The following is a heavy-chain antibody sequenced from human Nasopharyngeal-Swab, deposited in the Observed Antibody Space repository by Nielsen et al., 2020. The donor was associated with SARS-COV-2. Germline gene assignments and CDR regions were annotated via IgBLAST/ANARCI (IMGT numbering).Heavy chain of an antibody. V-gene: IGHV3-23*01. CDR1: GFTFDTFG. D-gene: IGHD4-17*01. J-gene: IGHJ4*02. Sequence: GESLKISCAASGFTFDTFGITLVRQAPGKGLGWVSRISGSGSGAYYADSVKGRFTISRDNSKNAVYLQMNSLRAEDSAVYYCAKGGVSVYGDSYYFDFWGQGTLVTVSS. CDR2: ISGSGSGA. CDR3: AKGGVSVYGDSYYFDF.